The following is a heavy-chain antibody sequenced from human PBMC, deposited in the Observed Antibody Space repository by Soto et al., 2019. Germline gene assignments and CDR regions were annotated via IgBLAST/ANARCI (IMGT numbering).Heavy chain of an antibody. D-gene: IGHD1-26*01. CDR1: GGSLSGSY. J-gene: IGHJ6*03. CDR3: ARQPSGSYYYYYYMDV. V-gene: IGHV4-34*01. CDR2: IHHSGST. Sequence: SETLSLTCAVYGGSLSGSYWGWIRQPPGKGLEWIGEIHHSGSTNYNPSLKSRVTISVDTSKNQFSLKLSSVTAADTAVYYCARQPSGSYYYYYYMDVWGKGTTVTVSS.